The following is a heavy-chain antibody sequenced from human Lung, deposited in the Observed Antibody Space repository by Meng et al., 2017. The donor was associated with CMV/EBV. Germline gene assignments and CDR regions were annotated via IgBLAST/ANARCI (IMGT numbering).Heavy chain of an antibody. CDR2: IRSDGSIK. V-gene: IGHV3-30*02. J-gene: IGHJ4*02. CDR1: GFSFSSYG. CDR3: ARVPYGDYPY. Sequence: GGSLRLSCAAFGFSFSSYGMHWVRQAPGKGLEWVAFIRSDGSIKYYGESVTGGFTISTDNYKNTLYLQMNSLGAEDTAVYYCARVPYGDYPYWGQGTLVTVSS. D-gene: IGHD4-17*01.